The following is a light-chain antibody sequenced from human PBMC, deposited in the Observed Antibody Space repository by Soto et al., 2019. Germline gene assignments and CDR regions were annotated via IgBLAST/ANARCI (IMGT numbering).Light chain of an antibody. Sequence: EVGLSQSPGTLSLYPGERATLSCRASQTVRNNYLAWYQQKPGQAPRLLIYDASSRATGIPDRFSGGGSGTDFTLTISRLEPEDFAVYYCQQFSSYPHTFGGGTKV. J-gene: IGKJ4*01. CDR2: DAS. V-gene: IGKV3-20*01. CDR3: QQFSSYPHT. CDR1: QTVRNNY.